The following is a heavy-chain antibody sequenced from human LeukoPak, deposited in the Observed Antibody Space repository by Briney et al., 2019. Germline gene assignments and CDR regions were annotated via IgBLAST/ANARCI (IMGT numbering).Heavy chain of an antibody. V-gene: IGHV4-39*07. Sequence: PSETLSPTCTVSGDSIGSPYYYWGWIRQPPGEGLEWVGSVYYSGTTYYSPSLSSRVTISGDPPKTQFSLKLSSVTAADTAMYYCARGYYHFPNGYSSFYFDYWGPGILVTVSS. CDR2: VYYSGTT. CDR1: GDSIGSPYYY. CDR3: ARGYYHFPNGYSSFYFDY. D-gene: IGHD3-3*01. J-gene: IGHJ4*02.